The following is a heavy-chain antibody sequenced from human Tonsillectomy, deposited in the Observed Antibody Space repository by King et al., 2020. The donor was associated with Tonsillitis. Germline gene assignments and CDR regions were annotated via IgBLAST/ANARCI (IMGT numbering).Heavy chain of an antibody. CDR1: GFTFSSYA. Sequence: VQLVESGGGLVQPGGSLRLSCAASGFTFSSYAMSWVRQAPGKGLEWVSAISGSGGSTYYADSVKGRFTISRDNSKNTLYLQMNSLRAEDTAVYYCAKDPLWYTVTTRQVDTDYWGHGTLVTVSS. CDR2: ISGSGGST. CDR3: AKDPLWYTVTTRQVDTDY. D-gene: IGHD4-17*01. J-gene: IGHJ4*01. V-gene: IGHV3-23*04.